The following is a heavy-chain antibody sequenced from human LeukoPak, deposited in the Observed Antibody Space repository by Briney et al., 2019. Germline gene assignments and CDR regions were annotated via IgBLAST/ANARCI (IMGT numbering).Heavy chain of an antibody. CDR1: GFTFSDYY. CDR3: ARDHYSSSWYWVIDY. D-gene: IGHD6-13*01. V-gene: IGHV3-11*01. CDR2: ISSSGSTI. Sequence: GGSLRLSCAASGFTFSDYYMSWIRQAPGKELEWVSYISSSGSTIYYADSVKGRFTISRDNAKNSLYLQMNSLRAEDTAVYYCARDHYSSSWYWVIDYWGQGNLVTVSS. J-gene: IGHJ4*02.